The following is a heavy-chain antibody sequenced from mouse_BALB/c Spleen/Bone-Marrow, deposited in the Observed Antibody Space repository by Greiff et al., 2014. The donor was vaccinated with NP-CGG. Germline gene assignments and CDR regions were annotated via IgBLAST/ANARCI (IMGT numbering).Heavy chain of an antibody. CDR1: GFTFSDYY. D-gene: IGHD2-10*01. V-gene: IGHV5-12*02. Sequence: EVKLMESGGGLVQPGGSLKLSCATSGFTFSDYYMYWVRQTPEKRLEWVAYISNGGSSTYYPDTVKGRFTISRDNAKNTLYLQMSRLKSEDTAMYYCASTYYGNPFAYWGQGTLVTVSA. CDR2: ISNGGSST. J-gene: IGHJ3*01. CDR3: ASTYYGNPFAY.